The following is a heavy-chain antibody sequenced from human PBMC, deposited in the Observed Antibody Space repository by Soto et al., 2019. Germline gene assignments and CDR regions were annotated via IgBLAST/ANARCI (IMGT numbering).Heavy chain of an antibody. V-gene: IGHV4-30-4*01. CDR3: VRTASEGAVAPHWFDR. CDR2: VYYTGST. CDR1: GASIRSTDYY. Sequence: SETLSLTCTVSGASIRSTDYYWSWIRQAPGKGLEWIGYVYYTGSTYYNPSLMSRLTISVDTSKNQFSLKLTSVTAAETAVYYCVRTASEGAVAPHWFDRWGQGTKVTVS. J-gene: IGHJ5*02. D-gene: IGHD2-21*02.